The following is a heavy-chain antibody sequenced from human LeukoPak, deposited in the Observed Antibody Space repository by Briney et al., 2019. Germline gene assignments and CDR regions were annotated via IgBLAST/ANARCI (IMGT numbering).Heavy chain of an antibody. CDR3: ARDLSSTVITPDY. Sequence: GGSLRLSCAASGFTFSSYAMSWVRQAPGKGLEWVSAISGSGGSTYYADSVKGRFTISRDDSKNTLYLQMNSLRAEDMAVYFCARDLSSTVITPDYWGQGTLVTVSS. D-gene: IGHD2-2*01. V-gene: IGHV3-23*01. CDR1: GFTFSSYA. CDR2: ISGSGGST. J-gene: IGHJ4*02.